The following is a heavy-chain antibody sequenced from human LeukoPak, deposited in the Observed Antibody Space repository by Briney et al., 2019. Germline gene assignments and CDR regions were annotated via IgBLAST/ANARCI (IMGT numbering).Heavy chain of an antibody. Sequence: AGGSLRLSCAASGFTFSDYYMSWIRQAPGKGLEWVANIRQDGSEENYADSVKGRFTISRDNAKNSLYLQINSLRAEDTAVYYCARDSYWYPVDYWGQGTLVTVSS. CDR2: IRQDGSEE. D-gene: IGHD1-26*01. CDR1: GFTFSDYY. J-gene: IGHJ4*02. V-gene: IGHV3-7*01. CDR3: ARDSYWYPVDY.